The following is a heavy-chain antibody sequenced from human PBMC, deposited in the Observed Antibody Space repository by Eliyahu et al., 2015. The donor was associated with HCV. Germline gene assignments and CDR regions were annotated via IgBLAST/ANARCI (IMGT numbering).Heavy chain of an antibody. CDR1: GYIFSNYA. D-gene: IGHD4-17*01. CDR3: AKASDYGDPRDWYFDL. J-gene: IGHJ2*01. V-gene: IGHV3-23*01. CDR2: ISDSGDST. Sequence: EVQLLESGGDLVQPGGSLRLSCAASGYIFSNYAIRWVRQAPGKGLXWVSSISDSGDSTNYADSGKGRFTISRDNSKNTLFLQMNSLRPEDTAVYFCAKASDYGDPRDWYFDLWGRGTLVTVSS.